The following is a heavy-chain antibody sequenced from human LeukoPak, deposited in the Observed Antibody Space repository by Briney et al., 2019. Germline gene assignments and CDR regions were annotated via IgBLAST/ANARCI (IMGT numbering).Heavy chain of an antibody. J-gene: IGHJ4*02. Sequence: PSETLSLTCALSGGSISSSNWWSWVRQPPGKGLEWIGEIYHSGSINYNPSLNSRVTISADKSKNQFSLKLSSVTAADTAVYYCARTGSTVTMLYPFDHWGQGTLVTVSS. V-gene: IGHV4-4*02. D-gene: IGHD4-17*01. CDR1: GGSISSSNW. CDR2: IYHSGSI. CDR3: ARTGSTVTMLYPFDH.